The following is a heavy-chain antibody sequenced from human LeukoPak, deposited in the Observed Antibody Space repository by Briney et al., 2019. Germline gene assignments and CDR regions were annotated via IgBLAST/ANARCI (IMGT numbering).Heavy chain of an antibody. CDR3: ARGGGYSSGYLGY. Sequence: GGSLRLSCAASGFTFSSYWMHWVRQAPGKGLVWVSHINSDGRSTSYADSVKGRFTISRDNAKNTLYLQMNSLRAKDTAVYYCARGGGYSSGYLGYWGQGTLVTVSS. J-gene: IGHJ4*02. V-gene: IGHV3-74*01. CDR2: INSDGRST. D-gene: IGHD3-22*01. CDR1: GFTFSSYW.